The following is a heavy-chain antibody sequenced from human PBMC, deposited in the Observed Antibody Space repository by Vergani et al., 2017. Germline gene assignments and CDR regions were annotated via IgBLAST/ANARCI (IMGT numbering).Heavy chain of an antibody. Sequence: EVQLVQSGAEVKKPGESLKISRKGSGYSFTSYWIGWVRQMPGKGLEWMGIIYPGDSDTRYSPSFQGQVTISADKSISTAYLQWSSLKASDTAMYYCARLAMVRGVTNYYYGMDVWGQGTTVTVSS. CDR3: ARLAMVRGVTNYYYGMDV. J-gene: IGHJ6*02. CDR2: IYPGDSDT. V-gene: IGHV5-51*01. CDR1: GYSFTSYW. D-gene: IGHD3-10*01.